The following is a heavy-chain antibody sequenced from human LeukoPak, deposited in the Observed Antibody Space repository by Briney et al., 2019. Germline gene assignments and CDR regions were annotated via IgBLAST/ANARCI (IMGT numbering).Heavy chain of an antibody. CDR1: GGSFSGYY. V-gene: IGHV4-34*01. Sequence: SETLSLTCAVYGGSFSGYYWSWIRQPPGKGLEWIGEINHSGSTNYNPSLKSRVTISVDTSKNQFSLKLSSVTAADTAVYYCARGVAGYGNNYWGQGTLVTVSS. CDR3: ARGVAGYGNNY. J-gene: IGHJ4*02. CDR2: INHSGST. D-gene: IGHD5-18*01.